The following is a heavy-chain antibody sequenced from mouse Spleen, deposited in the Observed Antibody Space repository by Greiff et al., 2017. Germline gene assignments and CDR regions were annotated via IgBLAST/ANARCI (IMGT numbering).Heavy chain of an antibody. V-gene: IGHV3-1*01. CDR2: ISYSGST. Sequence: EVKLVESGPGMVKPSQSLSLTCTVTGYSITSGYDWHWIRHFPGNKLEWMGYISYSGSTNYNPSLKSRISITHDTSKNHFFLKLNSVTTEDTATYYCARGGSLLYAMDYWGQGTSVTVSS. J-gene: IGHJ4*01. CDR3: ARGGSLLYAMDY. CDR1: GYSITSGYD.